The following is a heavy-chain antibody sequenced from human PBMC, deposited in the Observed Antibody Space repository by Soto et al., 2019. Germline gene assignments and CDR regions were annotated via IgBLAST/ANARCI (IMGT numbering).Heavy chain of an antibody. V-gene: IGHV3-23*01. J-gene: IGHJ6*02. Sequence: EVQLLESGGGLVQPGGSLRLSCAASGFTFSSYAMSWVRQAPGKGLEWVSAISGSGGSTYYADSVKGRFTISRDNSKNTLYLQMNSLRAEDTAVYYCAKDWGAVLAVAVGAGMDVWGQGTTVTVSS. CDR1: GFTFSSYA. D-gene: IGHD6-19*01. CDR3: AKDWGAVLAVAVGAGMDV. CDR2: ISGSGGST.